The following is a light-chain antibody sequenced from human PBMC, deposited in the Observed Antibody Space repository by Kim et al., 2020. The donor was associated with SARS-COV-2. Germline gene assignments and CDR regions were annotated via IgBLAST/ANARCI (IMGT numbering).Light chain of an antibody. CDR1: SSAVGGYNY. J-gene: IGLJ2*01. CDR3: SSYTSSSTLG. V-gene: IGLV2-14*03. CDR2: DVS. Sequence: GQSITIACTGTSSAVGGYNYVSWYQQHPGKAPKLMIYDVSNRPSVVSNRFSGSKSGNTASLTISGLQAEDEADYYCSSYTSSSTLGFGGGTQLTVL.